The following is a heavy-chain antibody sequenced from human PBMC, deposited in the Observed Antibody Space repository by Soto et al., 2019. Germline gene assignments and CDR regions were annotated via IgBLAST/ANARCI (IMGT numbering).Heavy chain of an antibody. CDR2: IYYSGST. J-gene: IGHJ4*02. CDR1: GGSISSYY. Sequence: SETLSLTCTVSGGSISSYYWSWIRQPPGKGLEWIGYIYYSGSTNYNPPLKSRVTISVDTSKNQFSLKLSSVTAADTAVYYCATTSSGWYNPFDYWGQGTLVTVSS. D-gene: IGHD6-19*01. CDR3: ATTSSGWYNPFDY. V-gene: IGHV4-59*01.